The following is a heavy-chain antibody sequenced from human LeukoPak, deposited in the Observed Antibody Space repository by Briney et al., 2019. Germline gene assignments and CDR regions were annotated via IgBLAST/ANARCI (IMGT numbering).Heavy chain of an antibody. V-gene: IGHV3-7*01. Sequence: GGSLRLSCAASGFTFSSFWMNWVRQAPGKGLEWVANIKQDGSEKYYVDSVKGRFTISRDNAKNSLYLQMNSLRAEDTAVYYCARGGEYYYDFFDYWGQGTLVTVSS. CDR3: ARGGEYYYDFFDY. J-gene: IGHJ4*02. CDR2: IKQDGSEK. CDR1: GFTFSSFW. D-gene: IGHD3-22*01.